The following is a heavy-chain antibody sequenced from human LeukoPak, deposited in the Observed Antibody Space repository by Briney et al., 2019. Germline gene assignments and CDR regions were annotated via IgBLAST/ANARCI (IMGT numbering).Heavy chain of an antibody. CDR1: GLTFSSYG. CDR3: AREYYGDLNRFDY. V-gene: IGHV3-30*03. CDR2: ISYDGSNK. J-gene: IGHJ4*02. Sequence: PGGSLRLSCAASGLTFSSYGMHWVRQAPGKGLEWVAVISYDGSNKYYADSVKGRFTISRDNSKNSLYLQMNSLRAEDTAVYYCAREYYGDLNRFDYWGQGTLVTVSS. D-gene: IGHD4-17*01.